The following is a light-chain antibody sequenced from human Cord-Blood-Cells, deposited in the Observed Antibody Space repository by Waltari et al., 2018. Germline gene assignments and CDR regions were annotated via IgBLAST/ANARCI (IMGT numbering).Light chain of an antibody. V-gene: IGKV1-39*01. J-gene: IGKJ1*01. CDR2: AAS. Sequence: DIQMTQSPSSLSASVGDRVTITCRASQSISSYLNWYQQKPGKAPKLLIYAASSLQSGVPSMFSGSGSGTDFTLPISSLQPEDFATYYCQQSYSTPRTFGQGTKVEIK. CDR3: QQSYSTPRT. CDR1: QSISSY.